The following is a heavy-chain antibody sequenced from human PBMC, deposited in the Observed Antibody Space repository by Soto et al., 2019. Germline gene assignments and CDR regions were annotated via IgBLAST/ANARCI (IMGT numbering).Heavy chain of an antibody. J-gene: IGHJ2*01. D-gene: IGHD2-2*01. Sequence: EVQLLESGGGLVQPGGSLRLSCVGSGFTFINYAMNWVRQTPGKGLAWVSTISGGGDRAFDADTVKGRFTISRDNSKNTVNLQMNSLRAVDTAVYYCARKVLGSTSRPDWWYFDLWGRGTLVTVSS. CDR1: GFTFINYA. V-gene: IGHV3-23*01. CDR3: ARKVLGSTSRPDWWYFDL. CDR2: ISGGGDRA.